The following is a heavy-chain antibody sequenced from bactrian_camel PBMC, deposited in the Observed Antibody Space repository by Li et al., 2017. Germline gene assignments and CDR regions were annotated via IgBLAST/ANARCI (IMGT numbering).Heavy chain of an antibody. CDR2: ISRDGST. Sequence: HVQLVESGGGSVQAGGSLRLSCAASGYAVSTYYMAWFRRAPGKEREGVAAISRDGSTTYADSVKGRLTISKDSAKNTLYLQMNSLKPEDTAMYYCGTNKYCRGSACCYRDFSHWGQGTQVTVS. CDR1: GYAVSTYY. J-gene: IGHJ4*01. CDR3: GTNKYCRGSACCYRDFSH. V-gene: IGHV3S57*01. D-gene: IGHD7*01.